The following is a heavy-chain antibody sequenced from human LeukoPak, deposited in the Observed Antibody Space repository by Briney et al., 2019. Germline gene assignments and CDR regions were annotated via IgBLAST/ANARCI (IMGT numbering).Heavy chain of an antibody. CDR3: ASLTVTTLKYDS. V-gene: IGHV4-59*01. Sequence: SETLSLTCTVSGGSISRYYWSWIRQPPGKGLEWIGYIYYSGSTNYSPSLKSRVTISVDTSKNQFSLKLSSVTAADTAVYYCASLTVTTLKYDSWGQGTLVTVSS. CDR2: IYYSGST. J-gene: IGHJ4*02. CDR1: GGSISRYY. D-gene: IGHD4-17*01.